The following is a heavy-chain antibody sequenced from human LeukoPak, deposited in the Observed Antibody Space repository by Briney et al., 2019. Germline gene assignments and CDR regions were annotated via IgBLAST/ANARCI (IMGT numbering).Heavy chain of an antibody. J-gene: IGHJ4*02. V-gene: IGHV3-23*01. CDR2: ISGSGGST. D-gene: IGHD3-22*01. CDR3: AKEFYDSSGYYFPPFDY. CDR1: GFTFSSYA. Sequence: GGSLRLSCAVSGFTFSSYAMSWVRQAPGKGLEWVSAISGSGGSTYYADSVKGRFTISKDNSKNTLYLQMNSLRAEDTAVYYCAKEFYDSSGYYFPPFDYWGQGTLVTVSS.